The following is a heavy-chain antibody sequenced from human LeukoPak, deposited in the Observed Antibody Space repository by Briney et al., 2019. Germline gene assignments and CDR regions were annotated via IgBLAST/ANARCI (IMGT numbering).Heavy chain of an antibody. V-gene: IGHV3-48*03. CDR3: AKGGMITFGGVIVRTYAXDI. CDR1: GFTFSSYE. J-gene: IGHJ3*02. CDR2: ISSSGSTI. Sequence: PGGSLRLSCAASGFTFSSYEMNWVRQAPGKGLEWVSYISSSGSTIYYADSVKGRFTIARDNSKNTLYLQMNSLRAEDTAVYYCAKGGMITFGGVIVRTYAXDIWXQGTMXTVSX. D-gene: IGHD3-16*02.